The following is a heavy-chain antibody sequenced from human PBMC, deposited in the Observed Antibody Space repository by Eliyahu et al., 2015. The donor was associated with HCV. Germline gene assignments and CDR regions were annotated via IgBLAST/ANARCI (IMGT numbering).Heavy chain of an antibody. CDR1: GFTFSSYG. D-gene: IGHD3-9*01. Sequence: QVQLVESGGGVVQPGRSLRLSCAASGFTFSSYGMPXVRXAPGKGLEWVAVIWYDGSNKYYADSVKGRFTISRDNSKNTLYLQMNSLRAEXTAVYYCARESGPADALFPDDILTGLTHYYFDYWGQGTLVTVSS. J-gene: IGHJ4*02. CDR2: IWYDGSNK. V-gene: IGHV3-33*01. CDR3: ARESGPADALFPDDILTGLTHYYFDY.